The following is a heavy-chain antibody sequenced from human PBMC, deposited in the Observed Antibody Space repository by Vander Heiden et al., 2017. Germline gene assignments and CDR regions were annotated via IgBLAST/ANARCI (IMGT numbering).Heavy chain of an antibody. CDR1: GFTFSSYW. J-gene: IGHJ4*02. D-gene: IGHD3-16*01. V-gene: IGHV3-7*03. CDR2: IKPDGGEK. CDR3: VRDAHRGGDFDY. Sequence: EVQLVESGAGLVQPGGSLRLSCAASGFTFSSYWMGWVRQAPGKGLEWVANIKPDGGEKYYVDSVMGRFTISRDNAKNSLSLEMNSLRAEDTALYYCVRDAHRGGDFDYWGQGTLVTVSS.